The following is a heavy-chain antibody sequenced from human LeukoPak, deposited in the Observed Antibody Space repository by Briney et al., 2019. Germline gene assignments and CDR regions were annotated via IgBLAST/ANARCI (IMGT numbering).Heavy chain of an antibody. CDR1: GYTLTELS. J-gene: IGHJ4*02. D-gene: IGHD1-26*01. Sequence: VASVKVSCKVSGYTLTELSMHWVRQAPGKGLEWMGGFDPEDGETIYAQKFQGRVTMTEDTSTDTAYMELSSLRSEDTAVYYCATRVAGATASFDYWGQGTLVTVSS. CDR2: FDPEDGET. CDR3: ATRVAGATASFDY. V-gene: IGHV1-24*01.